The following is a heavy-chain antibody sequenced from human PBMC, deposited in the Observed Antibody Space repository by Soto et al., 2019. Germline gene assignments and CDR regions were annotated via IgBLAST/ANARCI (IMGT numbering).Heavy chain of an antibody. V-gene: IGHV3-30*18. J-gene: IGHJ4*02. D-gene: IGHD6-13*01. Sequence: SGGSLRLSCAASGFTFSSYGMHWVRQAPGKGLEWVAVISYDGSNKYYADSVKGRFTISRDNSKNTLYLQMNSLRAEDTAVYYCAKERAAAWLPDEKVFDYWGQGTLVTVSS. CDR1: GFTFSSYG. CDR3: AKERAAAWLPDEKVFDY. CDR2: ISYDGSNK.